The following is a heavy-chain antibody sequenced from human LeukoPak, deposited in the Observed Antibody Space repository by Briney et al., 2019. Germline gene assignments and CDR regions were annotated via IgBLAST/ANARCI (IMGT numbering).Heavy chain of an antibody. CDR1: GFTFGKYW. Sequence: GGSLRLSCVASGFTFGKYWMSWVRQAPGKGLEWVAVISYDGSNKYYADSVKGRFTISRDNSKNTLYLQMDSLRAEDTAVYYCARGLIALGALSGPLDYWGQGTLVTVSS. CDR2: ISYDGSNK. CDR3: ARGLIALGALSGPLDY. D-gene: IGHD2/OR15-2a*01. V-gene: IGHV3-30-3*01. J-gene: IGHJ4*02.